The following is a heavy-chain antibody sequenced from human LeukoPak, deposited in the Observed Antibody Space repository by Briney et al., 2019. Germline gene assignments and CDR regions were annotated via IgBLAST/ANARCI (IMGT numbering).Heavy chain of an antibody. J-gene: IGHJ4*02. V-gene: IGHV3-21*03. Sequence: GGSLRLSCAASAFSLNAYNMNWVRQAPGKGLEWVSSISYTGTYIYYADSVKGRFTISRDNAQNSLYLQMSSLRAEDSALYYCARGISNWGNLDYWGQGTLVTVSS. CDR3: ARGISNWGNLDY. D-gene: IGHD7-27*01. CDR2: ISYTGTYI. CDR1: AFSLNAYN.